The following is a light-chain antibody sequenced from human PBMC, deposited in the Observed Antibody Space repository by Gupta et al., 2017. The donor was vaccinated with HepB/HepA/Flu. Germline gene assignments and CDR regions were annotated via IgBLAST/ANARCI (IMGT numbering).Light chain of an antibody. CDR2: YDR. Sequence: TCGGNNIGSKTVHWYQQKPGQAPVVVNYYDRDRPSGIPERFSGFNSGSTATLTINKVEAGDEADYYCQVWDTTTNLVVFGGGTKLTVL. CDR3: QVWDTTTNLVV. V-gene: IGLV3-21*04. CDR1: NIGSKT. J-gene: IGLJ2*01.